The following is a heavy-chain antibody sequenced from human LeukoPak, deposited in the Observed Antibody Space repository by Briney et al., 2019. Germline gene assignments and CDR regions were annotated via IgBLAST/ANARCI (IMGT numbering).Heavy chain of an antibody. J-gene: IGHJ4*02. CDR3: AKARYGDGRGVDY. CDR1: GFMFSSNA. V-gene: IGHV3-23*01. D-gene: IGHD4-17*01. Sequence: TGGSLRLSCAASGFMFSSNAMNWVRQAPGKGLEWVSVISGSGASTYYADSVKGRFSTSRDNSKNTLYLQMNSLRAGDTAVYYCAKARYGDGRGVDYWGQGTLVTVSS. CDR2: ISGSGAST.